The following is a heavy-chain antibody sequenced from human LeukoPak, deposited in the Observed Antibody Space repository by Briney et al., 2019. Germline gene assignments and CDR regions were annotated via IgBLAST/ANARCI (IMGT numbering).Heavy chain of an antibody. Sequence: PGGSLRLSCTASGFTFSRHWISWVRQTPGKGLEWVANIKEDGSEQYYVDSVKGRFTISRDNAKNSLYLQMNSLRAEDTAVYYCARSPNYDFWSGYWGYYFDYWGQGTLVTVSS. CDR1: GFTFSRHW. CDR3: ARSPNYDFWSGYWGYYFDY. CDR2: IKEDGSEQ. V-gene: IGHV3-7*03. J-gene: IGHJ4*02. D-gene: IGHD3-3*01.